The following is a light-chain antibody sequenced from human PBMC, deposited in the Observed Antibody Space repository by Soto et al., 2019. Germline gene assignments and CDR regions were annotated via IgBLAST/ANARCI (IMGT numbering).Light chain of an antibody. CDR3: ASWDDSMNGPV. CDR1: SSNIGSNT. V-gene: IGLV1-44*01. Sequence: QSVLTQPPSASGTPGQRVTISCSGSSSNIGSNTVNWYQQLPGTAPNLLIYSNNQRPSGVPDRFSGSKSGTSASLAISGLQSEEEDDYYCASWDDSMNGPVFGGGTKLTVL. J-gene: IGLJ2*01. CDR2: SNN.